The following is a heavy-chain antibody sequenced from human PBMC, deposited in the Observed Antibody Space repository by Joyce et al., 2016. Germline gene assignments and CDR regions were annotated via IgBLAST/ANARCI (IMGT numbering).Heavy chain of an antibody. J-gene: IGHJ4*02. CDR2: IVPMSATT. CDR1: GDIFNAYG. D-gene: IGHD3-3*01. CDR3: ARGRGDDFWSGYYGSIDY. Sequence: QVQLEQSGAEVKKPGSSVKVSCKTSGDIFNAYGINWVRQAPGQGLEWLGGIVPMSATTDYAQKFQGRLTISAHEPTSTVYMELSSLRSDDTGTYYCARGRGDDFWSGYYGSIDYWGQGTLVSVSS. V-gene: IGHV1-69*01.